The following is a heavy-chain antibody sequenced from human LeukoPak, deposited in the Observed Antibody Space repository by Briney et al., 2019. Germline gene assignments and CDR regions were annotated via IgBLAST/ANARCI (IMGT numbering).Heavy chain of an antibody. D-gene: IGHD3-9*01. Sequence: PSETLSLTCAVYGGSFSGYYWSWIRQPPGKGLEWIGEINHSGSTNYNPSLKSRVTISVDTSKNQFSLKLSSVTAADTAVYYCARDFAQASSDYWGQGTLVTVSS. CDR2: INHSGST. J-gene: IGHJ4*02. V-gene: IGHV4-34*01. CDR1: GGSFSGYY. CDR3: ARDFAQASSDY.